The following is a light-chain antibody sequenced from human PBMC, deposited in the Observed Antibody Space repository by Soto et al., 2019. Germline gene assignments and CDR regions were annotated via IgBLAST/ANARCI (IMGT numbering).Light chain of an antibody. Sequence: QSVQTQPASVSGSPGQSITISCTGTSSDVGGYNYVSWYQQHPGKAPKLMIYDVSNRPSGVSNRFSGSKSGNTASLTISGLQAEDEADYYCSSYTSSSTYVVFGGETKLTVL. CDR3: SSYTSSSTYVV. CDR2: DVS. CDR1: SSDVGGYNY. V-gene: IGLV2-14*03. J-gene: IGLJ2*01.